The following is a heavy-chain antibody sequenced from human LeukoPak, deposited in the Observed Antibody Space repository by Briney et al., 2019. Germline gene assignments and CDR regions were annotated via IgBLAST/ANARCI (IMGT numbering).Heavy chain of an antibody. CDR3: ARGATVTSLSPDY. CDR2: IGRSSFYT. V-gene: IGHV3-11*05. CDR1: GFSLSDYY. J-gene: IGHJ4*02. Sequence: GGSLRLSCVASGFSLSDYYMNWIRQAPGKGLEWVSNIGRSSFYTNYADSLKGRFTISRDNARNSLYLQMNSLRAEDTAVYYCARGATVTSLSPDYWGQGTLVTVSS. D-gene: IGHD4-17*01.